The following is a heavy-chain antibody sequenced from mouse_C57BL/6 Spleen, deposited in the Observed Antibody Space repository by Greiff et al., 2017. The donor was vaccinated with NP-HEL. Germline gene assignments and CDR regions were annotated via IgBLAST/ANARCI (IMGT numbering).Heavy chain of an antibody. CDR2: IDPETGGT. D-gene: IGHD2-3*01. CDR3: TRRRDGYYVDWYFDV. J-gene: IGHJ1*03. V-gene: IGHV1-15*01. CDR1: GYTFTDYE. Sequence: VQLQESGAELVRPGASVTLSCKASGYTFTDYEMHWVKQTPVHGLEWIGAIDPETGGTAYNQKFKGKAILTADKSSSTAYMELRSLTSEDSAVYYCTRRRDGYYVDWYFDVWGTGTTVTVSS.